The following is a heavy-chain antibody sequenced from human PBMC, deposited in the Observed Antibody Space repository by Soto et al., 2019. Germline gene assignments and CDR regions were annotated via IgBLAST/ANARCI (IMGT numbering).Heavy chain of an antibody. V-gene: IGHV3-33*01. D-gene: IGHD4-17*01. CDR3: ARDSGPGIDYGDYDYYYGMDV. CDR2: IWYDGSNK. CDR1: GFTFSSYG. Sequence: GGSLRLSCAASGFTFSSYGMHWVRQAPGKGLEWVAVIWYDGSNKYYADSVKGRFTISRDNSKNTLYLQMNSLRAEDTAVYYCARDSGPGIDYGDYDYYYGMDVWGQGTTVTVSS. J-gene: IGHJ6*02.